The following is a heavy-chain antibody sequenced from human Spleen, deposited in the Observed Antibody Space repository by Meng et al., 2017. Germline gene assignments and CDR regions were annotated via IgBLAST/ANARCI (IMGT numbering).Heavy chain of an antibody. D-gene: IGHD6-13*01. CDR2: INPNSGGT. V-gene: IGHV1-2*02. CDR1: GYTFTGYY. J-gene: IGHJ4*02. CDR3: ARDYSGTSSSCFDY. Sequence: ASVKVSCKASGYTFTGYYMHWVRQAPGQGLEWMGWINPNSGGTNYAQKFQGRVTMTRDTSTSTVYMELSSLRSEDTAVYYCARDYSGTSSSCFDYWGQGTLVTVSS.